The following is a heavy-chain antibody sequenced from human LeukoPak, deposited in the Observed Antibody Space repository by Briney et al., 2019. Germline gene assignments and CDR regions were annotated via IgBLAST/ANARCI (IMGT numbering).Heavy chain of an antibody. J-gene: IGHJ6*02. CDR3: GRIAINANDGMDV. Sequence: PGGSLTLSRPASGFKFSDHYIHWLRPPPAKGREWVGRSRNKASSYTTEYAASVEGRFTISRDVSESSLYLQMNSLRTEDTAVYYCGRIAINANDGMDVWGQGTTVTVSS. CDR1: GFKFSDHY. D-gene: IGHD1-1*01. CDR2: SRNKASSYTT. V-gene: IGHV3-72*01.